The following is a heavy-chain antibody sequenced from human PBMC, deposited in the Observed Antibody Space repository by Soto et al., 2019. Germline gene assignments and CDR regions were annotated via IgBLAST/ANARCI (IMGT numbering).Heavy chain of an antibody. CDR2: IYPGDSET. CDR3: ARHGEGYCSGGSCLYYGMDV. D-gene: IGHD2-15*01. V-gene: IGHV5-51*01. CDR1: GYSFTTHW. Sequence: PGESLKISCKGSGYSFTTHWIVWARQMPEKGLEWVGIIYPGDSETRYSPSFQGQVSISADQSTSTAYLQWSSLKASDSAIYYCARHGEGYCSGGSCLYYGMDVWGQGTTVTVSS. J-gene: IGHJ6*02.